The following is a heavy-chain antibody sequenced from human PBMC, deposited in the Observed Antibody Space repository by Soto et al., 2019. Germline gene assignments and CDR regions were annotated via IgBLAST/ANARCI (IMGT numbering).Heavy chain of an antibody. CDR2: IKPDGTYT. D-gene: IGHD3-3*01. CDR1: GFSFGSSW. V-gene: IGHV3-74*01. CDR3: AGGGSGYYTL. Sequence: EVQLVESGGGLVQPGGSLRLSCAASGFSFGSSWMHWARQAPGGGLVWVSRIKPDGTYTTYADSVKGRFTISRDTAKNTLSLQMNSLTAEDTAVYYCAGGGSGYYTLWGQGTLVTVSS. J-gene: IGHJ4*02.